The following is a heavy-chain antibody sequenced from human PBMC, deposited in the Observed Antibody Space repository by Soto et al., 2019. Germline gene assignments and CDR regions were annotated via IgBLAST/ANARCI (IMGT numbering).Heavy chain of an antibody. CDR1: GFTFSSYG. D-gene: IGHD4-4*01. CDR2: IWHDGSEK. J-gene: IGHJ4*02. CDR3: ARVMQGDSHYQIDS. Sequence: QVQLVESGGGVVQPGRSLRLSCAASGFTFSSYGMHWVRQAPGKGLEWVAVIWHDGSEKYYVDSVQGRFTISRDNSGNPMYLQMNSLRVEATAVYYGARVMQGDSHYQIDSWGQGTLVTVAS. V-gene: IGHV3-33*01.